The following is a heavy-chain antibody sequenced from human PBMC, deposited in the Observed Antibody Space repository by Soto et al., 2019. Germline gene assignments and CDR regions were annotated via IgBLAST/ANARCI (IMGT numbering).Heavy chain of an antibody. D-gene: IGHD2-2*01. CDR3: ARGDIVVVPAQTPYYYYYYYYMDV. V-gene: IGHV4-59*01. J-gene: IGHJ6*03. CDR2: IYYSGST. Sequence: SETLSLTCTVSGGSISSYYWSWIRQPPGKGLEWIGYIYYSGSTNYNPSLKSRVTISVDTSKNQFSLKLSSVTAADTAVYYCARGDIVVVPAQTPYYYYYYYYMDVWGKGTTVTVSS. CDR1: GGSISSYY.